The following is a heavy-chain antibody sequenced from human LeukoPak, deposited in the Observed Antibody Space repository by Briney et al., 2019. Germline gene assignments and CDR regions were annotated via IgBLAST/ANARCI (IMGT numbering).Heavy chain of an antibody. CDR1: GFTFSSYA. CDR3: AKGETVEMATMGGDY. D-gene: IGHD5-24*01. CDR2: IRGRGGST. V-gene: IGHV3-23*01. Sequence: PGGSLRLSCAASGFTFSSYAMSWVCQAPGKGREVVSAIRGRGGSTSYADSVKGRFTISRDNSKNTLYLQMNSLRAEDTAVYYCAKGETVEMATMGGDYWGQGTLVTVSS. J-gene: IGHJ4*02.